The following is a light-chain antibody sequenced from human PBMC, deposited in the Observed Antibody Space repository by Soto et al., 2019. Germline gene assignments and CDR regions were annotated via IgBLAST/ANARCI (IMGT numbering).Light chain of an antibody. CDR3: TSYTSSGNYV. V-gene: IGLV2-14*01. J-gene: IGLJ1*01. Sequence: ALTQPASVSGSPGQSIAISCTGTSSDVGAYVYVSWYQQHPGKAPKLMIYDVSNRPSGVSNRFSGSKSANTASLTISGLQAEDEADYYSTSYTSSGNYVFGTGTNVTVL. CDR1: SSDVGAYVY. CDR2: DVS.